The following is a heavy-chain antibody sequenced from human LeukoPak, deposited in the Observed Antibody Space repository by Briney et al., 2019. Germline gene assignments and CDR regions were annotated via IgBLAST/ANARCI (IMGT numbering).Heavy chain of an antibody. V-gene: IGHV3-23*01. D-gene: IGHD3-22*01. J-gene: IGHJ5*01. CDR1: GFTFSSYA. Sequence: GGSLRLSCAASGFTFSSYAMHWVRQAPGKGLEWISLISSSRDTTYYADSVKGRFTISRDNSKNTVYLQMSTLRAEDTAIYYCAKVRRAFSNNYDSLDTWGHGTLVTVSS. CDR2: ISSSRDTT. CDR3: AKVRRAFSNNYDSLDT.